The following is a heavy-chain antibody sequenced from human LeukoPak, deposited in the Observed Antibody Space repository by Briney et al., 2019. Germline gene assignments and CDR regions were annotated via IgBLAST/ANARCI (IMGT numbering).Heavy chain of an antibody. D-gene: IGHD4-11*01. J-gene: IGHJ6*03. CDR1: GGSITNYY. Sequence: SETLSLTCTVSGGSITNYYWTWIRQPPGKGLEWIGYIHYSGSTNYNPSHKSRVTISVDTSKNQFSLKLSSVTAADTAVYYCARASVTYYYYYYMDVWGKGTTVTVFS. CDR2: IHYSGST. V-gene: IGHV4-59*01. CDR3: ARASVTYYYYYYMDV.